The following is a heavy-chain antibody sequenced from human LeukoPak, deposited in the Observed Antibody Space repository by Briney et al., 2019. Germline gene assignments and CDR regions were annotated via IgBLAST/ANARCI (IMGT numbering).Heavy chain of an antibody. V-gene: IGHV1-3*01. CDR3: ATLPVVRITIFGVVTMGSDAFDI. J-gene: IGHJ3*02. CDR1: GYTFTSYA. CDR2: INAGNGNT. D-gene: IGHD3-3*01. Sequence: VASVKVSCKASGYTFTSYAMQWVRQAPGQRLEWMGWINAGNGNTKYSQKFQGSVTITRDTSASTAYMELSSLRSEDTAVYYCATLPVVRITIFGVVTMGSDAFDIWGQGTMVTVSS.